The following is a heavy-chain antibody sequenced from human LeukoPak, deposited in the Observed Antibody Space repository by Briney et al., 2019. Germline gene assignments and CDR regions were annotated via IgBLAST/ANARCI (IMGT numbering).Heavy chain of an antibody. Sequence: GGSLRLSCAASGFTFSSYAMHWVRQAPGKGLEWVAVISYDGSNKYYADSVKGRFTISRDNSKNTLYLQMNSLRAEDTAVYYCARGRDYYGSGRRFDCWGQGTLVTVSS. CDR1: GFTFSSYA. D-gene: IGHD3-10*01. CDR2: ISYDGSNK. CDR3: ARGRDYYGSGRRFDC. V-gene: IGHV3-30*04. J-gene: IGHJ4*02.